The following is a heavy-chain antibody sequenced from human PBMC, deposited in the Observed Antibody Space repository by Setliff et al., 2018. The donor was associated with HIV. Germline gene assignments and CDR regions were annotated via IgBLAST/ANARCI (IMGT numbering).Heavy chain of an antibody. V-gene: IGHV1-2*06. CDR3: TRAHFLVTETRNWFDP. D-gene: IGHD1-26*01. CDR1: GYTFVDYY. Sequence: PGASVKVSCKSSGYTFVDYYIHWVRQVPGKGLEWMGRINPKTGVATHARIFQDRIILTRDTSTSIAYMELIRPRHDDTAFYYFTRAHFLVTETRNWFDPWGQGTLVTVSS. CDR2: INPKTGVA. J-gene: IGHJ5*02.